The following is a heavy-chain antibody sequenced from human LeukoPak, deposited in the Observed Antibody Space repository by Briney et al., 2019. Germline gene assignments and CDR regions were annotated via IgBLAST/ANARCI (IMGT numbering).Heavy chain of an antibody. V-gene: IGHV4-39*07. D-gene: IGHD3-3*01. CDR2: IYYRGST. J-gene: IGHJ2*01. Sequence: SETLSLTCTVSGDSISNSNYHWGWIRQPPGQGLEWIGSIYYRGSTSNNPSLKSRVTISVDTSKNQFSLKLSSVTAADTAVYYCARGPPYYDFWSGSYWYFDLWGRGTLVTVSS. CDR1: GDSISNSNYH. CDR3: ARGPPYYDFWSGSYWYFDL.